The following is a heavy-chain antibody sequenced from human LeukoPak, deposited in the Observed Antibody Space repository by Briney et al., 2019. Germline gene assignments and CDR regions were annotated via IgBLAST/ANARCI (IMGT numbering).Heavy chain of an antibody. CDR2: ITWNGGTT. J-gene: IGHJ4*02. V-gene: IGHV3-20*01. CDR3: VRDRSYGAFDS. Sequence: GGSLRLSCAASGFTFDDHGMNWVRQAPGKGLEWVSGITWNGGTTGYSDSVRGRFTISRDNAKNSLYLQMNSLRAEDTAFYRCVRDRSYGAFDSWGLGTLVTVSS. D-gene: IGHD5-18*01. CDR1: GFTFDDHG.